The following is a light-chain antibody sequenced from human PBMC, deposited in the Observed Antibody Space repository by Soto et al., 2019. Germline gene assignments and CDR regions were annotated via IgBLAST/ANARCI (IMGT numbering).Light chain of an antibody. Sequence: DIQMTQSPSSLSASVGDRVTITCXASQSIGKYLSWFQQTPGNAPKLLIYAASGLQSGVPSRFSGSGSGTDFTLTINSLQREDFATYYCQQTYNTPLTFGGGTKVDIK. CDR1: QSIGKY. J-gene: IGKJ4*01. CDR2: AAS. CDR3: QQTYNTPLT. V-gene: IGKV1-39*01.